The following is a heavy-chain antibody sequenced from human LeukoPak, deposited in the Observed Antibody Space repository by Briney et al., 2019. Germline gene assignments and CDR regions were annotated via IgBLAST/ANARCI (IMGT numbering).Heavy chain of an antibody. J-gene: IGHJ3*02. CDR3: ARDGGRGWYQDFEAFDI. CDR1: GYTFTSYG. V-gene: IGHV1-18*01. D-gene: IGHD6-19*01. Sequence: ASVKVSCKASGYTFTSYGISWVRQAPGQGLEWMGWISAYNGNTNYAQKLQGRGTMTTDTSTSTAYMELRSLRSDDTAVYYCARDGGRGWYQDFEAFDIWGQGTMVTVSS. CDR2: ISAYNGNT.